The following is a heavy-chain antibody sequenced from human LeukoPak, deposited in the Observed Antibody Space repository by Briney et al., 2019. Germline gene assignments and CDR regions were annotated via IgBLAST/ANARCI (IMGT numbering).Heavy chain of an antibody. CDR2: INHSGST. CDR1: GGSFSGYY. V-gene: IGHV4-34*01. D-gene: IGHD3-3*01. J-gene: IGHJ6*02. Sequence: PSETLSLTCAVYGGSFSGYYWSWIRQPPGKGLEWIGEINHSGSTNYNPSLKSRVTISVDTSKNQFSLKLSSVTAADTAVYYCARGTTIFGVVINWDYYYYGMDVWGQGTTVTVSS. CDR3: ARGTTIFGVVINWDYYYYGMDV.